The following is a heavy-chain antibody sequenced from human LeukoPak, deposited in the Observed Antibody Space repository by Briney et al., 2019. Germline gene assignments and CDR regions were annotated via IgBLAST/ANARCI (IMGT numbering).Heavy chain of an antibody. J-gene: IGHJ4*02. CDR1: GFTFSSDA. CDR2: ISGSGGST. CDR3: TRDQTPYY. Sequence: PGGSLRLSCAASGFTFSSDAMSWVRQAPGKGLEWVSAISGSGGSTYYADSVKGRFTISRDNSKNTLYLQMNILKTEDTAVYYCTRDQTPYYWGQGTLVTVSS. V-gene: IGHV3-23*01.